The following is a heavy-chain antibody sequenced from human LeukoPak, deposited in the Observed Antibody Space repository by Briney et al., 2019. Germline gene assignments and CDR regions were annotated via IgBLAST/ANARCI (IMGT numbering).Heavy chain of an antibody. Sequence: GGSLRLSCAASGFTFSNAWMSWVRQAPGKGLEWVGRIKSKTDGGTTDYAAPVKGRFTTSRDDSKNTLYLQMNSLKTEDTAVYYCTTDLGWAVANFDYWGQGTLVTVSS. CDR1: GFTFSNAW. J-gene: IGHJ4*02. D-gene: IGHD6-19*01. V-gene: IGHV3-15*01. CDR2: IKSKTDGGTT. CDR3: TTDLGWAVANFDY.